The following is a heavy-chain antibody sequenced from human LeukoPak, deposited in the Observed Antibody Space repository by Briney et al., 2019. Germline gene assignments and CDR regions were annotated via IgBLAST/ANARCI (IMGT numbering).Heavy chain of an antibody. V-gene: IGHV4-4*07. Sequence: SPSETLSLTCTVSGGSISSYYWSWIRQPPGKGLEWIGRIYTSGSTNYHPSLKSRVTVSLDISKNQFSLKLSSVTAADTAVYYCARETHMYCKSNSCYGYFDLWGRGTLVTVSS. CDR1: GGSISSYY. D-gene: IGHD2-2*01. J-gene: IGHJ2*01. CDR3: ARETHMYCKSNSCYGYFDL. CDR2: IYTSGST.